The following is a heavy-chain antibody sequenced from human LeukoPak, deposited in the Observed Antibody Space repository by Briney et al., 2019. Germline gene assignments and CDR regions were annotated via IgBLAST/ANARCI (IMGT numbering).Heavy chain of an antibody. V-gene: IGHV4-28*01. CDR3: ARKPNSIYWFDP. CDR2: IHYSGIT. Sequence: SDTLSLTCAVSGYSTSSDNLWGWIRQPPGKGLEWIGYIHYSGITYYSPSLKSRVTLSVDTSKNQFSLRLSSVTAVDTAVYYCARKPNSIYWFDPWGQGTLVTVSS. CDR1: GYSTSSDNL. J-gene: IGHJ5*02. D-gene: IGHD4-23*01.